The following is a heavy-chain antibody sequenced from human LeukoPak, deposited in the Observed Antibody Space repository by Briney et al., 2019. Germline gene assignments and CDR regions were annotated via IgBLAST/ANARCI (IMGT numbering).Heavy chain of an antibody. CDR3: ARDLGIAARHDY. J-gene: IGHJ4*02. V-gene: IGHV4-39*02. CDR1: GGSISSSSYY. D-gene: IGHD6-6*01. CDR2: IYYSGST. Sequence: SETLSLTCTVSGGSISSSSYYWGWIRQPPGKGLEWIGSIYYSGSTYYNPSLKSRVTISVDTSKNQFSLKLSSVTAADTAVYYCARDLGIAARHDYWGQGTLVTVSS.